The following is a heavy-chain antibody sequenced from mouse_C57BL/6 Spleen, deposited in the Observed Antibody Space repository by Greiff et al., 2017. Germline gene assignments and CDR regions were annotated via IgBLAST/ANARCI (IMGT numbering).Heavy chain of an antibody. J-gene: IGHJ2*01. V-gene: IGHV1-64*01. Sequence: QVHVKQPGAELVKPGASVKLSCKASGYTFTSYWMHWVKQRPGQGLEWIGMIHPNSGSTNYNEKFKSKATLTVDKSSSTAYMQLSSLTSEDSAVYYCARSFPYYFDYWGQGTTLTVSS. CDR3: ARSFPYYFDY. CDR1: GYTFTSYW. CDR2: IHPNSGST.